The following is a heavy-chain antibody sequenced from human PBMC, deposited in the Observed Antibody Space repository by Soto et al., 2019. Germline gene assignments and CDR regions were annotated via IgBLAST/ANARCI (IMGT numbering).Heavy chain of an antibody. D-gene: IGHD2-21*01. CDR1: GFTFNSYS. Sequence: GGSLRLSCAVSGFTFNSYSMSWVRQAPGKGLEWVSSISSFSNYMYYTDSVKGRFTISRDNARNSLYLQMNSLRAEDTAVYYCARRGDDFDYWGQGTLVTVSS. J-gene: IGHJ4*02. CDR2: ISSFSNYM. CDR3: ARRGDDFDY. V-gene: IGHV3-21*01.